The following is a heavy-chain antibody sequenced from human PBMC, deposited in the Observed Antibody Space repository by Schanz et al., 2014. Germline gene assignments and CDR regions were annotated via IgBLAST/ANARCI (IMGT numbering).Heavy chain of an antibody. V-gene: IGHV3-23*01. CDR2: ISHSGGSK. CDR3: AKGMGYCSGGTCYDYYYYGLDV. CDR1: GFTLSSYW. J-gene: IGHJ6*02. Sequence: DVQLLESGGGLVQPGGSLRLSCAASGFTLSSYWMHWVRQVPGKGLEWVSSISHSGGSKYYADSVKGRFTISRDNSENTLYLQMNSLSADDTAVFYCAKGMGYCSGGTCYDYYYYGLDVWGQGTTVTVSS. D-gene: IGHD2-15*01.